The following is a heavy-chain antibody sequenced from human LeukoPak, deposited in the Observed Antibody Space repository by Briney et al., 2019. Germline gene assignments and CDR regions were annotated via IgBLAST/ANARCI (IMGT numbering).Heavy chain of an antibody. D-gene: IGHD4-23*01. J-gene: IGHJ5*02. CDR1: GGSISSYY. Sequence: SETLSLTCSVSGGSISSYYWSWIRQPPGKGLEGMGNIYYSGSTNYNPSLKSRVTISVDTSKNQFSLTLSSVTAPDTAVYYCASHGDPGGNSDNWFDPWGQGTLVTVSS. CDR2: IYYSGST. V-gene: IGHV4-59*08. CDR3: ASHGDPGGNSDNWFDP.